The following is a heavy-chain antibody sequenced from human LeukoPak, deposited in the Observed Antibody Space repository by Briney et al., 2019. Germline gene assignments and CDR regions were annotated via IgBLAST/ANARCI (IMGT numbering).Heavy chain of an antibody. D-gene: IGHD1-26*01. CDR2: IYHSGST. CDR3: ARAGNLLSYYFDY. Sequence: PSETLSLTCAVSGGSISSRNWWSWVRQPPGKGLEWIGEIYHSGSTNYNPSLKSRVTISVDTSKNQFSLKLSSVTAADTAVYYCARAGNLLSYYFDYWGQGTLVTVSS. J-gene: IGHJ4*02. CDR1: GGSISSRNW. V-gene: IGHV4-4*02.